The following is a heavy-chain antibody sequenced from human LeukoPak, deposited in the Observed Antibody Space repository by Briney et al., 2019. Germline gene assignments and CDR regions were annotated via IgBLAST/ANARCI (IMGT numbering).Heavy chain of an antibody. CDR1: GFTFSSYA. D-gene: IGHD3-9*01. CDR3: ARVSLRYFDWLSPDFDY. V-gene: IGHV3-30-3*01. J-gene: IGHJ4*02. CDR2: ISYDGSNK. Sequence: GGSLRLSCAASGFTFSSYAMHWVRQAPGKGLEWVAVISYDGSNKYYADSVKGRFTISRDNSKNTLYLQMNSLRAEDTAVYYCARVSLRYFDWLSPDFDYWGQGTLVTVSS.